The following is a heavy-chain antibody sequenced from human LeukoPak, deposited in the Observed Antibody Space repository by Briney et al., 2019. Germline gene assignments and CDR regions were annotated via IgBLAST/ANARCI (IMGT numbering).Heavy chain of an antibody. J-gene: IGHJ4*02. V-gene: IGHV3-64D*06. CDR2: ISNNGGS. D-gene: IGHD5-12*01. Sequence: GGSLRLSCSASGFTFNSYSMHWVRQAPGKGLEFVSAISNNGGSTISRDNSKNTLYLQVSSLRAEDTAVYYCARREYSGYDEYWGQGTLVTVSS. CDR3: ARREYSGYDEY. CDR1: GFTFNSYS.